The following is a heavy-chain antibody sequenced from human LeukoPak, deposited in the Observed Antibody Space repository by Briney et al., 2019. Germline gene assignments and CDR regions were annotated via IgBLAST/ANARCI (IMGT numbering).Heavy chain of an antibody. J-gene: IGHJ4*02. CDR2: LTGSGGST. D-gene: IGHD3-10*01. V-gene: IGHV3-23*01. CDR1: GLTFSSYA. CDR3: AKDLSGAFDY. Sequence: GGSLRLSCAASGLTFSSYAMSWVRQAPGKGLEWVSTLTGSGGSTYYADSVKGRFTISRDNSKNTLYLQMNSLRAEDTAVYYCAKDLSGAFDYWGQGTLVSVSS.